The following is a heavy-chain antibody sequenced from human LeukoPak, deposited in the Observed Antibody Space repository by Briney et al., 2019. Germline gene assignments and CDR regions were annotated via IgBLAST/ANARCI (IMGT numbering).Heavy chain of an antibody. CDR3: ARGSTSSGEPY. D-gene: IGHD3-16*01. V-gene: IGHV1-46*01. Sequence: ASVKVSCMASGYTFTNYYIHWVRQAPGQGLEWMGIINPSGGSTSYAQKFQGRVTMTRDTSTSTVHMELSSLRSEYTAVYYCARGSTSSGEPYWGQGTLVTVSS. CDR2: INPSGGST. J-gene: IGHJ4*02. CDR1: GYTFTNYY.